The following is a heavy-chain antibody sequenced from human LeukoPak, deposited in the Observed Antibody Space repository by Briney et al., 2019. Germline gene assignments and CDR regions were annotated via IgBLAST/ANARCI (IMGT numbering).Heavy chain of an antibody. CDR1: GFSFSSYW. CDR3: ARVGATALGYFDY. D-gene: IGHD5-12*01. Sequence: GGSLRLSCAASGFSFSSYWMHWVRQAPGKGLVWVSRINSDGSSTKYADSVKGRFTISRDNAKNTLYLQMNSLRAEDTAVYYCARVGATALGYFDYWGQGTLVTVSS. J-gene: IGHJ4*02. V-gene: IGHV3-74*03. CDR2: INSDGSST.